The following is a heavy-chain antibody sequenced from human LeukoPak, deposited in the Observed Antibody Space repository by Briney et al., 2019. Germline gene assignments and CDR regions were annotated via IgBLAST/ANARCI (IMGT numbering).Heavy chain of an antibody. J-gene: IGHJ4*02. V-gene: IGHV3-53*01. D-gene: IGHD4/OR15-4a*01. CDR1: GFTVSSNS. CDR3: ARRAGAYSHPYDY. CDR2: IYSDNT. Sequence: GGSLRLSCTVSGFTVSSNSMSWVRQAPGKGLEWVSFIYSDNTHFSDSVKGRFTISRDNSKNTLYLQMNSLRVEDTAVYYCARRAGAYSHPYDYWGQGTLVTVSS.